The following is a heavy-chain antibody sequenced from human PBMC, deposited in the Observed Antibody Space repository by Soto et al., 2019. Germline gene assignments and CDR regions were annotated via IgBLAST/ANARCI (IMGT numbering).Heavy chain of an antibody. Sequence: QVHLVQSGAEVKKPGASVKVSCKGSGYGFTTYGITWVRQAPGQGLEWMAWISAHNGNTNYDQKLQGRVTVSRDTSTRTAYMELRSLRSDDTAVYYCARGRYGDYWGQGALVTVSS. J-gene: IGHJ4*02. CDR1: GYGFTTYG. D-gene: IGHD1-1*01. CDR2: ISAHNGNT. V-gene: IGHV1-18*01. CDR3: ARGRYGDY.